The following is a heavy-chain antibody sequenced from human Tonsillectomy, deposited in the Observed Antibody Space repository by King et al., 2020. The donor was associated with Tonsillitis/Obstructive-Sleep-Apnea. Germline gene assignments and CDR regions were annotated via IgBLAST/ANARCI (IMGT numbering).Heavy chain of an antibody. D-gene: IGHD3-3*01. Sequence: VQLVESGGGLVQPGGSPRLSCAASGFTVSSNYMSWVRQAPGKGLEWGSVIYSGGGTYYADSVKGRVTISRDNSKNTLYLQMNSLRAEDTAVYYCARDYDFWSGYYKMALFWGQGTLVTVSS. J-gene: IGHJ4*02. V-gene: IGHV3-66*01. CDR2: IYSGGGT. CDR1: GFTVSSNY. CDR3: ARDYDFWSGYYKMALF.